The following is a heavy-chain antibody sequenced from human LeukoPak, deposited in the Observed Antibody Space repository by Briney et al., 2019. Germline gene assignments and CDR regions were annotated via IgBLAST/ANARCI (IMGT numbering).Heavy chain of an antibody. CDR1: GFTFSNYA. J-gene: IGHJ4*02. D-gene: IGHD3-9*01. CDR2: ISGSVSST. Sequence: GGSLRLSCEASGFTFSNYAMNWVRQTPGKGLEWVSVISGSVSSTNYADSVKGRFTISRDNSKNTLYLQMNSLRAEDTAVYYCARGAEHYDILTGYYTGMEAFYFDYWGQGTLVTVSS. V-gene: IGHV3-23*01. CDR3: ARGAEHYDILTGYYTGMEAFYFDY.